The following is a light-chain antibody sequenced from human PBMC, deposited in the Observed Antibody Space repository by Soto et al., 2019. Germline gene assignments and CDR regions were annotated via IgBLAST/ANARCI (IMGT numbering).Light chain of an antibody. CDR1: QNVSTNL. V-gene: IGKV3-20*01. J-gene: IGKJ5*01. Sequence: TVLTQSPGTLSLSPGERATLSCRASQNVSTNLLVWYQQHPGQAPRLLVYGASSRATGIPDRFSGSGSGTDFTLTISSLQSEDFAVYYCQQYNNWPPITFGQGTRLEIK. CDR2: GAS. CDR3: QQYNNWPPIT.